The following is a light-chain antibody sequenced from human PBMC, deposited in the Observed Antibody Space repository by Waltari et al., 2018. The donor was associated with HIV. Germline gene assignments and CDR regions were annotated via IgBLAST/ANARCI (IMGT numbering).Light chain of an antibody. V-gene: IGKV3-15*01. CDR2: GTS. Sequence: EIVMTQSPDTLSVSPGERATLSCRASQSIYINLAWYQQKPGQAPRLLIFGTSTRAPGIPARFSGSESGTGFTLTISSVQSQDSAVYYCQQYNTWPLSFGGGTRVEIK. J-gene: IGKJ4*01. CDR3: QQYNTWPLS. CDR1: QSIYIN.